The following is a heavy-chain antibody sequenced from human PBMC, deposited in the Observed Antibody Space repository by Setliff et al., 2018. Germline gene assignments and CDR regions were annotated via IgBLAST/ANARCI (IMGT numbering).Heavy chain of an antibody. CDR2: IIPIFGTA. Sequence: GASVKVSCKASGGTFSSYAISWVRQAPGQGLEWMGGIIPIFGTANYARKFQGRVTITADESTSTAYMELSSLRSEDTAVYYCARGYRGYYNFWSGSQGANWFDPWGQGTLVTVSS. D-gene: IGHD3-3*01. V-gene: IGHV1-69*13. CDR1: GGTFSSYA. J-gene: IGHJ5*02. CDR3: ARGYRGYYNFWSGSQGANWFDP.